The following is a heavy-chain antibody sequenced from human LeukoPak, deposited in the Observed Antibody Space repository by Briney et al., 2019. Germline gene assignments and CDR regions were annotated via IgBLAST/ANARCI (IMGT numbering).Heavy chain of an antibody. Sequence: SETLSLTCTVSGGSISSGDYYWSWIRQPPGKGLEWIGYIYYSGSTYYNPSLKSRVTISVDTSKNQFSLKLSSVTAADTAGYYCARSTVTTHNNWFDPWGQGTLVTVSS. D-gene: IGHD4-17*01. CDR3: ARSTVTTHNNWFDP. CDR1: GGSISSGDYY. CDR2: IYYSGST. V-gene: IGHV4-30-4*08. J-gene: IGHJ5*02.